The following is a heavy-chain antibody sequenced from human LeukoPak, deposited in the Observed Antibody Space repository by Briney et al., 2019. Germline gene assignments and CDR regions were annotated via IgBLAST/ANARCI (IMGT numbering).Heavy chain of an antibody. Sequence: PSETLSLTCTVSGGSISSYYWSWIRQPPGKGLEWIGYIYYSGSTNYNPSLKSRVTISVDTSKNQFSLKLSSVTAADTAVYYCARARGWDSSGWYISRPNWFDPWGQGTLVTVSS. CDR1: GGSISSYY. J-gene: IGHJ5*02. CDR3: ARARGWDSSGWYISRPNWFDP. CDR2: IYYSGST. D-gene: IGHD6-19*01. V-gene: IGHV4-59*01.